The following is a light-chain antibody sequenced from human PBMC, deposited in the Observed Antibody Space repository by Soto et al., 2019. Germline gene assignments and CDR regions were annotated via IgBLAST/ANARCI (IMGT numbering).Light chain of an antibody. J-gene: IGKJ4*01. V-gene: IGKV3-15*01. CDR1: QSVSSN. CDR2: GAS. Sequence: EIVMTQSPATLSVSPGERATLSCRASQSVSSNLAWYQQKPGQAPRLLIYGASTMAIGIPARFSGSGSGTDFTLTISSLQSEDFAVYYCQQYNNWPPLTFGGGTKVEIK. CDR3: QQYNNWPPLT.